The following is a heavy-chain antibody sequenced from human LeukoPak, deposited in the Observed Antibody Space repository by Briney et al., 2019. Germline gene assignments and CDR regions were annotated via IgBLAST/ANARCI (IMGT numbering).Heavy chain of an antibody. CDR3: ARERGGVHRAYAFDT. J-gene: IGHJ5*02. CDR1: GGSISSYY. V-gene: IGHV4-59*01. Sequence: SETLSLTCTVSGGSISSYYWSWIRQPPGKGLEWIGYIYYSRSTNYNPSLKSRVTISVDTSKNQFSLKLSSVTAADTAVYYCARERGGVHRAYAFDTWGQGTLVTVSS. CDR2: IYYSRST. D-gene: IGHD3-16*01.